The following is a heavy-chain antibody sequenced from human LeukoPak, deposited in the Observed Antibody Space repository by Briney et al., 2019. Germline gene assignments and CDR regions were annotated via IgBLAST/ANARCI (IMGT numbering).Heavy chain of an antibody. V-gene: IGHV6-1*01. Sequence: SQTLSLTCAISGDSVSSNTAAWNWIRQSPSRGLEWLGRTYYRSKWNFDYAVSLKGRININPDTSKNQFSLHLNSETPEDTAMYYCARDGETGNEFLDFWGQGTLVTVSS. CDR3: ARDGETGNEFLDF. CDR2: TYYRSKWNF. J-gene: IGHJ4*02. CDR1: GDSVSSNTAA. D-gene: IGHD1-1*01.